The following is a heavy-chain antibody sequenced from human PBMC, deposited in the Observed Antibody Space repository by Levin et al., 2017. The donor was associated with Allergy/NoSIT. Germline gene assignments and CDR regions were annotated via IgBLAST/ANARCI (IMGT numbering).Heavy chain of an antibody. CDR2: IYPGDSDT. J-gene: IGHJ3*02. CDR1: GSSFTSYW. D-gene: IGHD6-19*01. Sequence: GGSLRLSCKGSGSSFTSYWIGWVRQMPGKGLEWMGIIYPGDSDTRYSPSFQGQVTISADKSISTAYLQWSSLKASDTAMYYCARHSYSSGWEDAFDIWGQGTMVTVSS. V-gene: IGHV5-51*01. CDR3: ARHSYSSGWEDAFDI.